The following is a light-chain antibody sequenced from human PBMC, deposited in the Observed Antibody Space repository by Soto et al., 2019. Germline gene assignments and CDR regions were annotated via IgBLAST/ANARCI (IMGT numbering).Light chain of an antibody. V-gene: IGKV1-8*01. CDR3: QQYYSYPLT. CDR1: QGISSY. CDR2: AAS. J-gene: IGKJ4*01. Sequence: AIRMTQSPSSFSASTGDRVTITCRASQGISSYLSWYQQKPGKAPKLLIYAASTLQRGVPSRFSGSGSGTDFSLTISCLQSEDYATYYYQQYYSYPLTFGGGTKVEIK.